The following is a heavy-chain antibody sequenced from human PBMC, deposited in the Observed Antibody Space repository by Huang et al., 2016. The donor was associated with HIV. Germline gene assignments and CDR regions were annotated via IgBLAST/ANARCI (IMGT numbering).Heavy chain of an antibody. V-gene: IGHV4-34*01. CDR2: NKHDGSS. CDR3: ARPTYEFWGGYQNAFDI. CDR1: GGSFSGYY. Sequence: QVQLQQWGAGLLKPSETLSLTCAVYGGSFSGYYWSWIRQPPGKGLGGIGENKHDGSSNHNPSLKSRVTISVDTSKNRFSLKLRSVTAADTAVYYCARPTYEFWGGYQNAFDIWGQGTMVTVSS. J-gene: IGHJ3*02. D-gene: IGHD3-3*01.